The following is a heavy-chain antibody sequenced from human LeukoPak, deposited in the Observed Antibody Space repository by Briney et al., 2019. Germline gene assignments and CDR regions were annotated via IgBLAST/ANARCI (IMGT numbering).Heavy chain of an antibody. V-gene: IGHV3-30*18. CDR2: ISYDGSNK. D-gene: IGHD4-17*01. CDR1: GFTFSSYG. CDR3: AKGIYNGDPYYFDY. J-gene: IGHJ4*02. Sequence: GSLRLSCAASGFTFSSYGMHWVRQAPGKGLEWVAVISYDGSNKYYADSVKGRFTISRDNSKNTLYLQMNSLRAEDTAVYYCAKGIYNGDPYYFDYWGQGTLVTVSS.